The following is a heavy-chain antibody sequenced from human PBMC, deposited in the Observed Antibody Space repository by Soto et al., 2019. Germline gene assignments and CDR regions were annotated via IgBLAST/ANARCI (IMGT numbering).Heavy chain of an antibody. CDR3: ARGGAVATTAHFDH. CDR1: GDSINNYY. CDR2: IYSNGNT. Sequence: SETLSLTCSFSGDSINNYYWSWIRLPAGKGLEWIGRIYSNGNTYYNPSLKSRVSMSVDTSKNQFSLILKTVTAADTAVYYCARGGAVATTAHFDHWGQGTLVPVPQ. D-gene: IGHD5-12*01. V-gene: IGHV4-4*07. J-gene: IGHJ4*02.